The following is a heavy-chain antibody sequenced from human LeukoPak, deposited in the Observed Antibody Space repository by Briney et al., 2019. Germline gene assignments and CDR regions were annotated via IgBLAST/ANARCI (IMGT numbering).Heavy chain of an antibody. V-gene: IGHV4-59*01. Sequence: PSETLSLTCTVSGGSISSYYWSWIRQPPGKGLEWIGYIYYSGSTNYNPSLKSRVTISVDTSKNQFSLKLSSVTAADTAVYYCARERLAAAGTRRFDPWGQGTLVTVSS. J-gene: IGHJ5*02. D-gene: IGHD6-13*01. CDR3: ARERLAAAGTRRFDP. CDR1: GGSISSYY. CDR2: IYYSGST.